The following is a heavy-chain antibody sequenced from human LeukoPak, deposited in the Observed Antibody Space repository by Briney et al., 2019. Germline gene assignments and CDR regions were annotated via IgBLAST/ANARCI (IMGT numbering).Heavy chain of an antibody. J-gene: IGHJ4*02. CDR1: GFTFSSYA. CDR2: ISGSGGST. Sequence: PGGSLRLSCAASGFTFSSYAMSWVRQAPGKGLEWVSAISGSGGSTYYADSVKGRFTISRDNPKNTLYLQMNSLRAEDTAVYYCAKVDGYYTTGFLDYWGQGTLVTVSS. D-gene: IGHD1-1*01. CDR3: AKVDGYYTTGFLDY. V-gene: IGHV3-23*01.